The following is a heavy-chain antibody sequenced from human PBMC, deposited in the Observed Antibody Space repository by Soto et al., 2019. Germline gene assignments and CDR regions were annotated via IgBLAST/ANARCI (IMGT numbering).Heavy chain of an antibody. CDR1: GFSFSNSW. CDR3: ARGRAWFLDY. CDR2: IKEDGSEK. J-gene: IGHJ4*02. Sequence: GSLRLSCTASGFSFSNSWMSWVRRIPGKGLEWVAHIKEDGSEKYHVDSVKGRVTISRDNVKNSLYLQMTGLRAEDTAVYYCARGRAWFLDYWGQGTLVTVSS. D-gene: IGHD3-10*01. V-gene: IGHV3-7*01.